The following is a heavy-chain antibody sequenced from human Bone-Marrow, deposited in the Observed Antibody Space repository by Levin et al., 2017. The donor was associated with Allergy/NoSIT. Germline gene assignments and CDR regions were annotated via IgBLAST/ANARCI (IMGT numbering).Heavy chain of an antibody. J-gene: IGHJ4*02. CDR2: ITYAGSYQ. CDR3: ARDMSGFCGGDCHDLFDC. CDR1: GFTFGTYA. Sequence: LPGGSLRLSCAASGFTFGTYAMHWVRQAPGKGLEWVAVITYAGSYQYYAVSVKGRFTISRDNSKNTLYLQMNSLRAEDTAIYYCARDMSGFCGGDCHDLFDCWGQGTLVTVSS. V-gene: IGHV3-30-3*01. D-gene: IGHD2-21*02.